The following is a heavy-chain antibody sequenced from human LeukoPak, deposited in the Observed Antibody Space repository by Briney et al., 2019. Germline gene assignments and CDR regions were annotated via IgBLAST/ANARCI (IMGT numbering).Heavy chain of an antibody. J-gene: IGHJ4*02. CDR3: ARVAPTGGFWSGYYSSYNFDY. V-gene: IGHV4-59*01. CDR1: GGSISSYY. Sequence: PSETLSLTCTVSGGSISSYYWSWIRQPPGKGLEWIGYIYYSGSTNYNPSLKCRVTISVDTSKNQFSLKLSSVTAADTAVYYCARVAPTGGFWSGYYSSYNFDYWGQGTLVTVSS. CDR2: IYYSGST. D-gene: IGHD3-3*01.